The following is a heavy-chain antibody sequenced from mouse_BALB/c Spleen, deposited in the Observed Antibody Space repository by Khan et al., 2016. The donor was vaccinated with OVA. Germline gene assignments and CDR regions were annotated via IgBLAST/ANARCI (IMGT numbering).Heavy chain of an antibody. CDR2: IYYSGSI. CDR1: GYSITSGYS. J-gene: IGHJ4*01. Sequence: VQLKESGPDLVKPSQSLSLTCTVTGYSITSGYSWHWIRQFPGNKLEWMAYIYYSGSINHNPSLKSRISITRDTAKNQFFLPLNSVTTEDTATYYCARDGNYLDDWGQGTSVTVSS. V-gene: IGHV3-1*02. D-gene: IGHD2-1*01. CDR3: ARDGNYLDD.